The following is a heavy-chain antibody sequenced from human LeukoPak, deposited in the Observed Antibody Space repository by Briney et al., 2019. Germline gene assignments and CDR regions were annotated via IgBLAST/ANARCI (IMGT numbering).Heavy chain of an antibody. CDR1: GFTFSSYG. Sequence: GGSLRLSCAASGFTFSSYGMHWVRQAPGKGLEWVAVIWYDGSNKYYADSVKGRFTISRDNSKNTLFMQMNSLRAEDTAVYYCAKDFYDSSGSRYDYWGQGTLVTVSS. CDR2: IWYDGSNK. CDR3: AKDFYDSSGSRYDY. V-gene: IGHV3-33*06. D-gene: IGHD3-22*01. J-gene: IGHJ4*02.